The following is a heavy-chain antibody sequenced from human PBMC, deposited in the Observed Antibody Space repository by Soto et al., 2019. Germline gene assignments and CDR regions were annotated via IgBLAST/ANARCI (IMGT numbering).Heavy chain of an antibody. Sequence: SETLSLTCTVSGGSISSYYWSWIRQPPGKGLEWIGYIYYSGSTNYNPSLKSRVTISVDTSKNQFSLKLSSVTAADTAVYYCAKAYYYGSGSPLEYYYYYYGMDVWGQGTTVTVSS. J-gene: IGHJ6*02. CDR3: AKAYYYGSGSPLEYYYYYYGMDV. CDR1: GGSISSYY. V-gene: IGHV4-59*01. CDR2: IYYSGST. D-gene: IGHD3-10*01.